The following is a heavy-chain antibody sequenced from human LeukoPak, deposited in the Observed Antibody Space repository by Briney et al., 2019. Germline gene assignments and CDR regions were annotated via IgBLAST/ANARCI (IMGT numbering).Heavy chain of an antibody. V-gene: IGHV1-8*01. D-gene: IGHD5-12*01. Sequence: ASVKVSCKASGYTFTSYDINWVRQATGQGLEWMGWMNPNSGNTGYAQKFQGRVTMTRNTSISTAYMELSSLGSEDTAVYYCARVPYDHYYYGMDVWGQGTTVTVSS. CDR3: ARVPYDHYYYGMDV. CDR1: GYTFTSYD. CDR2: MNPNSGNT. J-gene: IGHJ6*02.